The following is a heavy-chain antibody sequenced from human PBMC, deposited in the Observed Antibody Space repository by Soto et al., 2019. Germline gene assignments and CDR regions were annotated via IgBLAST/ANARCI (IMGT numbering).Heavy chain of an antibody. CDR2: IYYSGST. J-gene: IGHJ5*02. CDR1: GGSISNYY. D-gene: IGHD6-25*01. Sequence: SETLSLTCTVSGGSISNYYWSWIRQPPGKGLEWIGYIYYSGSTNYNPSLKSRVTISVDTSKNEFSLRLNSVTAADTAVYYCAGQTFTIAAASYGRSNWFDPWGPGTLVTVSS. V-gene: IGHV4-59*08. CDR3: AGQTFTIAAASYGRSNWFDP.